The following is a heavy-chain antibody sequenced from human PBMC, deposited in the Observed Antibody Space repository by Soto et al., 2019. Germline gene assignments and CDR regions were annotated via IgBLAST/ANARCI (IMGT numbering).Heavy chain of an antibody. CDR1: GFTFSTYA. D-gene: IGHD3-22*01. CDR2: ISGSGGGT. CDR3: AKPHYSHSSGLFVY. J-gene: IGHJ4*02. Sequence: GGSLRLSCAASGFTFSTYAMNWVRQAPGKGLEWVSAISGSGGGTYYADSVRGRFTISRDNSRNTVYLQMNSLRAEDTALYYCAKPHYSHSSGLFVYWCQGTLVTVSS. V-gene: IGHV3-23*01.